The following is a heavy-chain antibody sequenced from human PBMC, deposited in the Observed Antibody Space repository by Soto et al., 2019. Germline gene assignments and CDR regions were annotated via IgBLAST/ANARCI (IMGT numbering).Heavy chain of an antibody. CDR3: ARDSCSGSNCLNWLDP. Sequence: LSCAASGFTFSSYAMSWVRQAPGKGLEWVSAISGSGGRTYYADSVKGRLTISRDNAKNTLYLQMNSLRAEDTAVYYCARDSCSGSNCLNWLDPWGQGTLVTVSS. CDR1: GFTFSSYA. D-gene: IGHD2-15*01. CDR2: ISGSGGRT. V-gene: IGHV3-23*01. J-gene: IGHJ5*02.